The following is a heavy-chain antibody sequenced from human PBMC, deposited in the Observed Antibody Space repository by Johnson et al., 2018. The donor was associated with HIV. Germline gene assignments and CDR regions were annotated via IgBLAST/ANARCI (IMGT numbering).Heavy chain of an antibody. CDR1: GFPFSSYW. J-gene: IGHJ3*02. V-gene: IGHV3-7*05. CDR2: IKHDGNNR. D-gene: IGHD6-6*01. Sequence: VQLVESGGGLVQPGGSLRLSCAASGFPFSSYWMSWVRQAPGQGLEWVANIKHDGNNRYYAGSVKGRFIISRDNAKNSLYLQMKSLRAEDTAVYYCARNSWGSSSGSRIWGQGTMVTVSS. CDR3: ARNSWGSSSGSRI.